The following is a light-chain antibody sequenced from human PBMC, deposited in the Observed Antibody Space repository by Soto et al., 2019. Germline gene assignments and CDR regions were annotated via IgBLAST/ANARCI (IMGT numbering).Light chain of an antibody. CDR1: RSVSTS. CDR2: AAT. Sequence: IQMTQSPSFLSASVGDRVTITCRASRSVSTSLNWYQQKPGKAPKVLIYAATNLQRGIPSRFSGGGFGTEFTLTISSLEPEDFATYYCQQSYSTRWTFGQGTKVDIK. CDR3: QQSYSTRWT. V-gene: IGKV1-39*01. J-gene: IGKJ1*01.